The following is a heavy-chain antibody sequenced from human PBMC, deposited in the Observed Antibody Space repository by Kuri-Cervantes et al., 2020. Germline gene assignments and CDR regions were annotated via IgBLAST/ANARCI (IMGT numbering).Heavy chain of an antibody. J-gene: IGHJ4*02. CDR2: ISYDGSNK. CDR3: ARESYSSGSPTNY. Sequence: GGSLRLSCAASGFTFSSYGMHWVRQAPGKGLEWVAVISYDGSNKYYADSVKGRFTISRDNSKNTLYLQMNSLRAEDTAVYYCARESYSSGSPTNYWGQGTLVTVSS. D-gene: IGHD3-10*01. CDR1: GFTFSSYG. V-gene: IGHV3-30*03.